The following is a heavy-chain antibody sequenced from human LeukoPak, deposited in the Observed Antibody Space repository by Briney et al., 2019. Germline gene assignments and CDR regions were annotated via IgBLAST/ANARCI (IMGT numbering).Heavy chain of an antibody. J-gene: IGHJ6*03. Sequence: SETLSLTCTVSGGSISSSSYYWGWIRQPPGKGLEWIGSIYYSGSTYYNPSLKSRVTISVDTSKNQFSLKLSSVTAADTAVYYCARSVEGYCSGGSCYSYYYYMDVWGKGTTVTVSS. D-gene: IGHD2-15*01. CDR1: GGSISSSSYY. V-gene: IGHV4-39*07. CDR2: IYYSGST. CDR3: ARSVEGYCSGGSCYSYYYYMDV.